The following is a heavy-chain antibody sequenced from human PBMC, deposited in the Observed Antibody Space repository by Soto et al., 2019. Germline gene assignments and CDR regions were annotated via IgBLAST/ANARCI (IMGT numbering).Heavy chain of an antibody. CDR3: ARHLVGSTRGNFDY. CDR1: GYTFTSYW. V-gene: IGHV5-51*01. J-gene: IGHJ4*01. CDR2: IYPYDSDT. Sequence: GESLKISCKGSGYTFTSYWIGWVRQMPGKGMEWMGNIYPYDSDTRYSPSFQGQVTISADTSITTAYLQWSGLRASDTAMYFCARHLVGSTRGNFDYWGQGTLVTVSS. D-gene: IGHD2-2*01.